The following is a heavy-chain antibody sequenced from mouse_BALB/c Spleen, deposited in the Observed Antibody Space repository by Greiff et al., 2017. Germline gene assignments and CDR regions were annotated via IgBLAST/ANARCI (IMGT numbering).Heavy chain of an antibody. CDR1: GFTFSSYA. Sequence: EVNVVESGGGLVKPGGSLKLSCAASGFTFSSYAMSWVRQTPEKRLEWVASISSGGSTYYPDSVKGRFTISRDNARNILYLQMSSLRSEDTAMYYCARGYGNLYYAMDYWGQGTSVTVSS. V-gene: IGHV5-6-5*01. CDR2: ISSGGST. J-gene: IGHJ4*01. CDR3: ARGYGNLYYAMDY. D-gene: IGHD2-1*01.